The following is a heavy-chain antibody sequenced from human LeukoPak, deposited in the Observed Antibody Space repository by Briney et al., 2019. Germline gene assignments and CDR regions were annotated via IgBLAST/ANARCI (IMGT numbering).Heavy chain of an antibody. Sequence: SETLSLTCTVSGGSISSGSYYWGWIRQPPGKGLEWIGSMYYSGSTYYNPSLKSRVTVSVNTSKNQFSLNLNSVTAADTAVYYCARGGTLYNNNYWGQGTLVTVSS. J-gene: IGHJ4*02. CDR3: ARGGTLYNNNY. D-gene: IGHD3-10*01. CDR1: GGSISSGSYY. V-gene: IGHV4-39*07. CDR2: MYYSGST.